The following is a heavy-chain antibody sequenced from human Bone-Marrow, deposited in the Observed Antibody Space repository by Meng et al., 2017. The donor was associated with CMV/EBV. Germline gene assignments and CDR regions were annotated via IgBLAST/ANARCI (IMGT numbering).Heavy chain of an antibody. J-gene: IGHJ5*02. CDR3: ARDSSGYCSSTSCEFDP. CDR2: IYYSGST. D-gene: IGHD2-2*01. CDR1: GGSISSSSYY. Sequence: QLQLQESGPGLVKPSETLSLTCTVSGGSISSSSYYWGWIRQPPGKGLEWIGSIYYSGSTYYNPSLKSRVTISVDTSKNQFSLKLSSVTAADTAVYYCARDSSGYCSSTSCEFDPWGQGTLVTVSS. V-gene: IGHV4-39*07.